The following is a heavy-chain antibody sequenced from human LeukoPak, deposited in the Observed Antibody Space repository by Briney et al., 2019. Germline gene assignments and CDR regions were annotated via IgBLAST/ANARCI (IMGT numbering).Heavy chain of an antibody. CDR3: ASGSGWYRGGLDY. D-gene: IGHD6-19*01. J-gene: IGHJ4*02. CDR2: ISYDGSNK. CDR1: GFTFSTYA. Sequence: GRSLRLSCAASGFTFSTYAMHWVRQAPGKGLEWVAVISYDGSNKYYADSVKGRFTISRDNSKNTLYLQMNSLRAEDTAVYYCASGSGWYRGGLDYWGQGTLVTVS. V-gene: IGHV3-30-3*01.